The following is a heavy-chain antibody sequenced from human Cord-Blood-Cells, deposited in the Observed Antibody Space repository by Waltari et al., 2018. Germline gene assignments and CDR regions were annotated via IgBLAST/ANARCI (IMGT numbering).Heavy chain of an antibody. CDR1: GGSFSGYY. D-gene: IGHD5-18*01. CDR2: INHSGST. J-gene: IGHJ3*02. V-gene: IGHV4-34*01. Sequence: QVQLQQWGAGLLKPSETLSLPCAVYGGSFSGYYWSWIRQPPGKGLEWIGEINHSGSTNYNPSLKIRVTISVDTAKNQFSLKLSSVTAADTAVYYCAGRGYSYGSAFDIWGQGTMVTVSS. CDR3: AGRGYSYGSAFDI.